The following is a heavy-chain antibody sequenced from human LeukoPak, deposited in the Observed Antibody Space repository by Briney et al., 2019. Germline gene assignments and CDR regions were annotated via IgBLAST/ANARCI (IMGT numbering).Heavy chain of an antibody. V-gene: IGHV4-59*01. J-gene: IGHJ4*02. CDR3: AREAGDYSSGWYVDY. CDR1: GGSISSYY. Sequence: SETLSLTCTVSGGSISSYYWSWIRQPPGKGLEWIGYIYYSGSTNYNPSLKSRVTISVDTSKNQFSLKLSSVTAADTAVYYCAREAGDYSSGWYVDYWGQGTLVTVSS. CDR2: IYYSGST. D-gene: IGHD6-19*01.